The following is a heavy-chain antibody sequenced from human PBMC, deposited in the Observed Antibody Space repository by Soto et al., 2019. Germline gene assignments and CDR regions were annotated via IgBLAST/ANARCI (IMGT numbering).Heavy chain of an antibody. J-gene: IGHJ6*02. Sequence: SVKVSCKASGGTFSSYAISWVRQAPGQGLEWMGGIIPIFGTANYAQKFQGRVTITADESTSTAYMELSSLRSEDTAVYYCARGRTDGYYYDSSGYKGGMDVWGQGTTVTVSS. V-gene: IGHV1-69*13. D-gene: IGHD3-22*01. CDR3: ARGRTDGYYYDSSGYKGGMDV. CDR2: IIPIFGTA. CDR1: GGTFSSYA.